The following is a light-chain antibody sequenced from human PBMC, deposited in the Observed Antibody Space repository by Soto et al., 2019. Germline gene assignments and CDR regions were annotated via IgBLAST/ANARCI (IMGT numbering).Light chain of an antibody. V-gene: IGKV1-9*01. J-gene: IGKJ5*01. CDR3: QQVNTFPVT. CDR2: ASS. Sequence: DIQLTQSPSFLSASIGDRVTFICRASQGISSYLPWYQQTPGRAPKLLIYASSTLQSGVPSRFSGSGSGTEFTLTISSLQPDDFATYYCQQVNTFPVTFGQGTRLDI. CDR1: QGISSY.